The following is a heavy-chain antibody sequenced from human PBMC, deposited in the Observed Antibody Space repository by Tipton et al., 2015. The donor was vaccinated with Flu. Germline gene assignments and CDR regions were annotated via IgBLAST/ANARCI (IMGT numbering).Heavy chain of an antibody. J-gene: IGHJ4*02. CDR3: ARGPR. V-gene: IGHV3-48*03. CDR1: GLAFDTYE. CDR2: ISSSGRTI. Sequence: SLRLSCAASGLAFDTYEMTWVRQAPGKGPEWVSYISSSGRTIHYADSVRGRFTISRENAKSSLFLQMNSLSVEDTAVYYCARGPRWGQGTLVTVSA.